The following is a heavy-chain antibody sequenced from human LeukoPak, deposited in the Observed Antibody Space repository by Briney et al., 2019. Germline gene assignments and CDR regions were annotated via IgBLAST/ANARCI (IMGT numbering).Heavy chain of an antibody. J-gene: IGHJ4*02. V-gene: IGHV1-8*01. CDR3: ARRSDDYDSSAYYH. Sequence: ASVKVSCKTSGYTFTSYDLNWVRQATGQGLEWMGWVNPNSGNTGYAQKFQGRVTMTMDPSISTAYMELSSLRSEDTAAYYCARRSDDYDSSAYYHWGQGTLVTVSS. CDR2: VNPNSGNT. CDR1: GYTFTSYD. D-gene: IGHD3-22*01.